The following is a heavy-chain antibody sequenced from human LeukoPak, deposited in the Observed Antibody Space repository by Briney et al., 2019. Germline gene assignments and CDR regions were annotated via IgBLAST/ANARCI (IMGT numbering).Heavy chain of an antibody. J-gene: IGHJ4*02. D-gene: IGHD6-19*01. CDR2: ISYDGSNK. V-gene: IGHV3-30*03. Sequence: GGSLRLSCAASGFTFSSYGMHWVRQAPGKGLEWVAVISYDGSNKYYADSVKGRFTISRDNSKNTLYLQMNSLRAEDTALYYCATSVAAPYYFDYWGQGTLVTVSS. CDR1: GFTFSSYG. CDR3: ATSVAAPYYFDY.